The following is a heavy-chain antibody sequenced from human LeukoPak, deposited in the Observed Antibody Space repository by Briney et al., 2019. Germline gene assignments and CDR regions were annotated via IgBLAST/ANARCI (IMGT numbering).Heavy chain of an antibody. J-gene: IGHJ3*02. D-gene: IGHD1-26*01. V-gene: IGHV4-59*01. CDR2: ISYSGST. Sequence: SETLSLTCTVSGGSISSYYWSWIRQPPGKGLEWIGYISYSGSTDYNPSLKSRVTISLDTSKNQFSLRLSSVTAADTAVYYCARETRLHSGSYSNDAFDIWGQGTMVTVS. CDR3: ARETRLHSGSYSNDAFDI. CDR1: GGSISSYY.